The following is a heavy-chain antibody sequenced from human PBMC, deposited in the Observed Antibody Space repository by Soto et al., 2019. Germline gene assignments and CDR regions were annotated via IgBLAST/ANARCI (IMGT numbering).Heavy chain of an antibody. CDR2: IHPGGNT. CDR3: ARVRFTVTTRACFDQ. CDR1: GDSINSDDW. Sequence: VQLQESGPGLVEPSGTLSLTCGVSGDSINSDDWWSWVRQPPGKGLEWIGEIHPGGNTNYNAALKSRVAISVDMSKRQFSLRLTSVTAADTAVYYCARVRFTVTTRACFDQWGQGPLATVSS. J-gene: IGHJ4*02. V-gene: IGHV4-4*02. D-gene: IGHD4-17*01.